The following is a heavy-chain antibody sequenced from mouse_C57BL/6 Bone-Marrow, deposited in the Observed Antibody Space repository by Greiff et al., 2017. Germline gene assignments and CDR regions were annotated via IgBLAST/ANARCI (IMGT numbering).Heavy chain of an antibody. V-gene: IGHV5-4*01. Sequence: EVQVVESGGGLVKPGGSLKLSCAASGFTFSSYAMSWVRQTPEKRLEWVATISDGGSYTYYPDNVKGRFTISRANAKNNLYLQMSHLKSEDTAMYYCARDRLPITTVVYYDYWGQGTTLTVSS. CDR3: ARDRLPITTVVYYDY. CDR2: ISDGGSYT. CDR1: GFTFSSYA. J-gene: IGHJ2*01. D-gene: IGHD1-1*01.